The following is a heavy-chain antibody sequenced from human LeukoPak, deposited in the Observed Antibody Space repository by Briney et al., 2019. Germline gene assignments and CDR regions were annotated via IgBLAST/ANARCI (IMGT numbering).Heavy chain of an antibody. J-gene: IGHJ4*02. Sequence: GGSLRLSCAASGLTVSSNYMSWVRQAPGKGLEWGSVIYSGGSTYYADSVKGRFTISRDNSKNTLYLQMNSLRAEDTAVYSCARSSLDSSSWYRVWGYWGQGTLVTVSS. V-gene: IGHV3-53*01. CDR3: ARSSLDSSSWYRVWGY. CDR2: IYSGGST. D-gene: IGHD6-13*01. CDR1: GLTVSSNY.